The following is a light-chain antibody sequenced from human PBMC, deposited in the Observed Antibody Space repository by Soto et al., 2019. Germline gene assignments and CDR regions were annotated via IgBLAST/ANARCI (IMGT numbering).Light chain of an antibody. V-gene: IGKV3-20*01. J-gene: IGKJ4*01. CDR1: QLVSSSY. Sequence: IVLTQSPGTLSLSPGERVTLSCRASQLVSSSYIAWYQQNPGQAPRLLIYDASSRATCIPDRFSGSGSGTDVALSISRREPQEFAVYYCQQYGSTPLPFGGGTKVEIK. CDR3: QQYGSTPLP. CDR2: DAS.